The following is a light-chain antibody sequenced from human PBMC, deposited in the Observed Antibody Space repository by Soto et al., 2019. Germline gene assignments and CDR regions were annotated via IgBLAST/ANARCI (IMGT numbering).Light chain of an antibody. CDR3: NSFRVSHIYV. J-gene: IGLJ1*01. V-gene: IGLV2-14*01. CDR2: EVT. Sequence: QSVLTQPASVSGSPGQTITISCTGTSSDIGGYNAVSWYQHHPGKAPKLIIYEVTHRPSGVSDRFSASKSGNTASLTISGLQAEDEAHYYCNSFRVSHIYVFGNVTKVTV. CDR1: SSDIGGYNA.